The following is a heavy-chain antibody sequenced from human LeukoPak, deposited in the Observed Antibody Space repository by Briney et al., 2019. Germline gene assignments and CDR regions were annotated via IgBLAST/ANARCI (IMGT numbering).Heavy chain of an antibody. CDR3: ARDGGYSGSYFLSEDAFDI. CDR1: GYTFTGYY. CDR2: INPNSGGT. V-gene: IGHV1-2*02. Sequence: ASVKVSCKASGYTFTGYYMHWVRQAPGQGLEWMGWINPNSGGTNYAQKLQGRVTMTRDTSISTAYMELSRLRSDDTAVYYCARDGGYSGSYFLSEDAFDIWAKGQWSPSLQ. J-gene: IGHJ3*02. D-gene: IGHD1-26*01.